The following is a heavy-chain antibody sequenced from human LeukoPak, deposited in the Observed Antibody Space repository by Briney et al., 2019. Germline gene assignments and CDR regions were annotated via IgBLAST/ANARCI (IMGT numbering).Heavy chain of an antibody. CDR3: ARSFNSRTFDY. CDR1: GYTFFNYG. J-gene: IGHJ4*02. V-gene: IGHV1-18*01. Sequence: ASVKVSCKASGYTFFNYGISWVRQTPGQGLEWMGWISGHNGNTNYAQKLQGRVTMTTDTSTNTAYMELRSLRSDDTAMHFCARSFNSRTFDYWGQGTLVTVSS. CDR2: ISGHNGNT. D-gene: IGHD2/OR15-2a*01.